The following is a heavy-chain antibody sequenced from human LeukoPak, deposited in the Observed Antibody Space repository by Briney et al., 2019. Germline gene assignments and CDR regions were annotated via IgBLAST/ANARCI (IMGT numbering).Heavy chain of an antibody. Sequence: GESLKISCKGSGDSFTSYWIGWVRQMPGKGLEWMGIIYPGDSDTRYSPSFQGQVTISADKSISTAYQQWSSLQAYCARHGLVTGPGDYWGQGTLVTVSS. CDR2: IYPGDSDT. CDR1: GDSFTSYW. V-gene: IGHV5-51*01. CDR3: TGPGDY. J-gene: IGHJ4*02. D-gene: IGHD3-9*01.